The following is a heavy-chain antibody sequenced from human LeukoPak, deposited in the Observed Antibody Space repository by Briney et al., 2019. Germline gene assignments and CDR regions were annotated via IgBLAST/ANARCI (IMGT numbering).Heavy chain of an antibody. CDR2: IYYSGST. CDR1: GGSISSYY. CDR3: ARGGVVTDAFDI. Sequence: SETLSLTCTVSGGSISSYYWSWIRQPPGKGLESIGYIYYSGSTNYNPSLKSRVTISVDTSKNQFSLKLSSVTAADTAVYYCARGGVVTDAFDIWGLGTMVTVSS. J-gene: IGHJ3*02. V-gene: IGHV4-59*01. D-gene: IGHD2-21*02.